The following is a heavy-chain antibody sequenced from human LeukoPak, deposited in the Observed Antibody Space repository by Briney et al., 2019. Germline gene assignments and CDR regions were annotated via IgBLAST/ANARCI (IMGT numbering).Heavy chain of an antibody. CDR2: ISYDGSNK. Sequence: PGGSLRLSCAASGFTFSSYAMHWVRQAPGKGLEWVAVISYDGSNKYYVDSVKGRFTISRDNSKNTLYLQMNSLRAEDTAVYYCARSQYGDYNEDGMDVWGQGTTVTVSS. J-gene: IGHJ6*02. CDR1: GFTFSSYA. CDR3: ARSQYGDYNEDGMDV. V-gene: IGHV3-30-3*01. D-gene: IGHD4-17*01.